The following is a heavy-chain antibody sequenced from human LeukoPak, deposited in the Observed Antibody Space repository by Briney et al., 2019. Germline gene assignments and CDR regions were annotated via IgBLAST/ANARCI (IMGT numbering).Heavy chain of an antibody. CDR1: GFIFSNYD. CDR3: ARGEEKATITALDS. CDR2: ISSSSSYI. V-gene: IGHV3-21*01. Sequence: PGGSLRLSCAASGFIFSNYDMHWVRQAPGKGLEWVSAISSSSSYIYYADSIKGRFTISRDNAENSLYLQMNSLRAVDTAVYFCARGEEKATITALDSWGQGTLVTVSS. D-gene: IGHD5-24*01. J-gene: IGHJ4*02.